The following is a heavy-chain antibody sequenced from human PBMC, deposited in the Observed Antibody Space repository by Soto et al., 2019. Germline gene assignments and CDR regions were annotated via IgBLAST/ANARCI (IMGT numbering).Heavy chain of an antibody. J-gene: IGHJ6*02. CDR1: GYSFANYC. D-gene: IGHD1-26*01. CDR2: FNPSDSYT. Sequence: AESLKISCQGSGYSFANYCISWVRRVPGQGLEWMGRFNPSDSYTDYNPSFQGHVTVSADKSISTAYMQWNSLKALDNAMYFCAKHPYVGGLDVWGQGTAVTVSS. V-gene: IGHV5-10-1*01. CDR3: AKHPYVGGLDV.